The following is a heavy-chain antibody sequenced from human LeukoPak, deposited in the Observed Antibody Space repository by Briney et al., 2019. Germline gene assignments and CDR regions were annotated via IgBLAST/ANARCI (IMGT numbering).Heavy chain of an antibody. V-gene: IGHV3-23*01. CDR1: GFTFSNYA. CDR2: ISGTGFTT. Sequence: PGGSLRLSCAASGFTFSNYAMSWVRQAPGKGLEWVSAISGTGFTTYYADSVKGRFTVSRDNSKNSLYLQMNSLRAEGTAVYYCAFLRRGAFDYWGQGTLVTVSS. J-gene: IGHJ4*02. D-gene: IGHD3-16*01. CDR3: AFLRRGAFDY.